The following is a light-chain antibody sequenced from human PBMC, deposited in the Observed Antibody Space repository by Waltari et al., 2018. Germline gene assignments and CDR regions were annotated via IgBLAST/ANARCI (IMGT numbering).Light chain of an antibody. CDR2: SSS. Sequence: EIVLTQSPATLSLSPGERATLSCRASQNITCNFLGWFQQKPGKAPRLLIFSSSSRATGIPDRFSGSGSGTDFTLTISRLEPEDFAVYYCQQYGTSPLTFGGGTKVEIK. CDR1: QNITCNF. CDR3: QQYGTSPLT. J-gene: IGKJ4*01. V-gene: IGKV3-20*01.